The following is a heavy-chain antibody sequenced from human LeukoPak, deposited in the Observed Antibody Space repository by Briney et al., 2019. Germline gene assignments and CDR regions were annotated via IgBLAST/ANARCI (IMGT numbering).Heavy chain of an antibody. CDR1: GGSISSNKW. D-gene: IGHD1-26*01. CDR2: IFHSGTT. V-gene: IGHV4-4*02. J-gene: IGHJ4*02. Sequence: SETLSLTCAVSGGSISSNKWWTWVRQPPGKGLEWIGEIFHSGTTNYNSSLKSRVIISVDKSKNQFSLRLSSVTAADTAVYYCVRNSGNTDFDSWGQGTLVTVSS. CDR3: VRNSGNTDFDS.